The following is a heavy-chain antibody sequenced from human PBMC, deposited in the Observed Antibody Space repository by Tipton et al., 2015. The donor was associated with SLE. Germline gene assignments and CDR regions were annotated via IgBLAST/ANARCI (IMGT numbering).Heavy chain of an antibody. D-gene: IGHD2-2*01. CDR1: GGSISTYY. J-gene: IGHJ3*02. Sequence: TLSLTCTVSGGSISTYYWSWIRQPPGRGLEWIGYIYYSGSTNYNPSLKSRVTISVDTSKNQFSLKLSSVTAADTAVYYCARDEAVVVQGPVVAFDIWGQGTMVTVSS. V-gene: IGHV4-59*12. CDR2: IYYSGST. CDR3: ARDEAVVVQGPVVAFDI.